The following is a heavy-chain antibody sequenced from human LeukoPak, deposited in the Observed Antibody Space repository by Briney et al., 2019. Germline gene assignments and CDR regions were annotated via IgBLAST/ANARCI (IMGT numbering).Heavy chain of an antibody. Sequence: SETLSLTCTVSGGSISSYYWSWSRQPAGKGLEWIGYIYYSGSTSYNPSLKSRVTISEDTSKNQFSRKLSSVTAADTAVYYCARDLYVYMDVWGKGTTVTVSS. D-gene: IGHD3-16*01. V-gene: IGHV4-59*01. CDR3: ARDLYVYMDV. CDR1: GGSISSYY. J-gene: IGHJ6*03. CDR2: IYYSGST.